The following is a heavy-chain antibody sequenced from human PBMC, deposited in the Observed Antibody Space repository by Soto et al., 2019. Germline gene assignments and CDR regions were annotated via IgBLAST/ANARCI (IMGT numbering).Heavy chain of an antibody. J-gene: IGHJ3*02. CDR1: GYTFTSYG. CDR3: AREKSIRFLEWSRDGPSAPAFDI. D-gene: IGHD3-3*01. CDR2: ISAYNGNT. V-gene: IGHV1-18*01. Sequence: ASVKVSCKASGYTFTSYGISWVRQAPGQGLEWMGWISAYNGNTNYAQKLQGRVTMTTDTSTSTAYMELRSLRSDDTAVYYCAREKSIRFLEWSRDGPSAPAFDIWGQGTMVTVSS.